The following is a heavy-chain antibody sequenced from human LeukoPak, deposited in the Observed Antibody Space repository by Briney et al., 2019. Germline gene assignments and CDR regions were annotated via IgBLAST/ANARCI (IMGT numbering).Heavy chain of an antibody. J-gene: IGHJ4*02. CDR3: ARGRSWGFDY. D-gene: IGHD7-27*01. CDR1: GFTFSNYA. CDR2: ISYDGSHK. Sequence: GTSLRLSCEASGFTFSNYAMHWVRQAPGKGLEWVAVISYDGSHKYYADSVKGRFTISRDNSKNTLYLQMNSLRPDDTAVYYCARGRSWGFDYWGQGTLVTVSS. V-gene: IGHV3-30-3*01.